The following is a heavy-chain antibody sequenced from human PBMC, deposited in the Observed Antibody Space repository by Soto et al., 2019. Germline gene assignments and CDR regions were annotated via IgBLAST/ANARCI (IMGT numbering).Heavy chain of an antibody. Sequence: ASVKVSCKGFGYSFMKYGINWVRQAPGQGLEWVGWISPYSGYTHSAQKFHGRLTLTTDTAASTAYMELRILRSADTALYYCAREASVLIPAAQPSRFDSWGQGTLVTVSA. V-gene: IGHV1-18*01. J-gene: IGHJ4*02. D-gene: IGHD2-2*01. CDR1: GYSFMKYG. CDR2: ISPYSGYT. CDR3: AREASVLIPAAQPSRFDS.